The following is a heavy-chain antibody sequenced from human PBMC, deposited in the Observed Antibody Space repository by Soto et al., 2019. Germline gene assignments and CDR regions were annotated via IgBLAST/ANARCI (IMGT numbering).Heavy chain of an antibody. CDR3: AKDRAMGFDSLLIQGLDL. V-gene: IGHV3-9*01. CDR1: GFIFDDYA. J-gene: IGHJ2*01. Sequence: EVQLVESGGGLVQPGRSLRLSCVASGFIFDDYAMHWVRQAPGKGLEWVSGISWNSGTIGYAASVKGRFTISRDNSKNCLYLQVNSLRAEDTALYYCAKDRAMGFDSLLIQGLDLWGRGTLVTVSS. CDR2: ISWNSGTI. D-gene: IGHD3-9*01.